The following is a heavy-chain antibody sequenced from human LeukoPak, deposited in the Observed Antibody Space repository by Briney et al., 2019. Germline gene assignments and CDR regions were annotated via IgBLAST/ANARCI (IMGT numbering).Heavy chain of an antibody. V-gene: IGHV3-7*01. D-gene: IGHD2-15*01. J-gene: IGHJ4*02. CDR3: ARDVGWFHFDS. Sequence: GGSLRLSCAASGFTASRYWMTWVRQAPGEGLEWVGHIKEDGCQKNYVDSVRGRCTMSRDNAKHSLYLQMNSLRAEDTAVYYCARDVGWFHFDSWGQGTLGTVSS. CDR2: IKEDGCQK. CDR1: GFTASRYW.